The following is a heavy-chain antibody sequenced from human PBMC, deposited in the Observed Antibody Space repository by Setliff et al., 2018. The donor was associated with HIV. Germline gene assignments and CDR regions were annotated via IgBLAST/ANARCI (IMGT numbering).Heavy chain of an antibody. J-gene: IGHJ4*02. CDR2: IYYSGTT. D-gene: IGHD6-6*01. Sequence: PSETLSLTCTVSGGSISSYYWSWILQPPGKGLEWIGYIYYSGTTNYNPSLKSRVTISVDTSKNQFSLKLSSVTAADTAVYYCARHVGYSSSSLDYWGQGTLVTVSS. CDR1: GGSISSYY. V-gene: IGHV4-59*08. CDR3: ARHVGYSSSSLDY.